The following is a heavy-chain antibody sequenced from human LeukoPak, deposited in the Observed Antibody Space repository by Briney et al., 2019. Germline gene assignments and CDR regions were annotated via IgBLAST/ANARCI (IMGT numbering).Heavy chain of an antibody. CDR2: IYYSGST. CDR1: GGSISSGGYY. CDR3: ARTVDCSSTSCYPMMAGYYFDY. V-gene: IGHV4-31*03. Sequence: SETLSLTCTVSGGSISSGGYYWSWIRQHPGKGLEWIGYIYYSGSTYYNPSLKSRVTISVDTSKNQFSLKLSSVTAADTAVYYCARTVDCSSTSCYPMMAGYYFDYWGQGTLVTVSS. J-gene: IGHJ4*02. D-gene: IGHD2-2*01.